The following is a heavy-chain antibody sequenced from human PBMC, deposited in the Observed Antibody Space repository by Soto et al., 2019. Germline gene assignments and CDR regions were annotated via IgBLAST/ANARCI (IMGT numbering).Heavy chain of an antibody. Sequence: KPSETLSLTCAVYGGSFSGYYWSWIRQPPGKGLEWIGEINHSGSTNYNPSLKSRVTISVDTSKNQFSLKLSSVTAADTAVYYCARGSPGGWLQWGGGQFDYWGQGTLVTVSS. CDR1: GGSFSGYY. J-gene: IGHJ4*02. CDR3: ARGSPGGWLQWGGGQFDY. D-gene: IGHD5-12*01. V-gene: IGHV4-34*01. CDR2: INHSGST.